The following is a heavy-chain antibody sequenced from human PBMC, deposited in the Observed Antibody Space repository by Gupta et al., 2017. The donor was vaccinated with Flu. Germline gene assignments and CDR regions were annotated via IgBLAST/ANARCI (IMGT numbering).Heavy chain of an antibody. Sequence: YWIAWVRQMPGQGLEWMGMIYPGNSETRYNPSFQGQVTSSADTSINTAFMQWSSLTASDGATFYCARVTAAGSYYFHYWGQGTLVTVSS. J-gene: IGHJ4*02. V-gene: IGHV5-51*01. D-gene: IGHD2-21*02. CDR1: YW. CDR2: IYPGNSET. CDR3: ARVTAAGSYYFHY.